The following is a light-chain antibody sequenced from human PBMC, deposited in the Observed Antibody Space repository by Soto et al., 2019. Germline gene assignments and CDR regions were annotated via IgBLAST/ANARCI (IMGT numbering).Light chain of an antibody. CDR3: QQYGSSPFYT. CDR2: GAS. J-gene: IGKJ2*01. CDR1: QSVSSSY. Sequence: IVLTQSPGTLSLSPGERATLSCRASQSVSSSYLAWYQQKPGQAPRLLIYGASSRATGIPDRFSGSGSGTDFTLTISRLEPEDFAVYYCQQYGSSPFYTFGQGTKVDIK. V-gene: IGKV3-20*01.